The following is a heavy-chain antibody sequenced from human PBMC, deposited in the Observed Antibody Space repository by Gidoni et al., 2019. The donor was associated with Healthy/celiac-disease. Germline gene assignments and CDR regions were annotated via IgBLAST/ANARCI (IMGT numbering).Heavy chain of an antibody. J-gene: IGHJ6*02. V-gene: IGHV3-23*01. Sequence: EVQPLESGGGLVQPGGSLRLSCAASGFTFSSYAMSWVRQAPGKGLAWVSAISGSGGSTYYADSVKGRFTISRDNSKNTLYLQMNSLRAEDTAVYYCAREGWFGTEEPYYYGMDVWGQGTTVTVSS. CDR1: GFTFSSYA. CDR3: AREGWFGTEEPYYYGMDV. D-gene: IGHD3-10*01. CDR2: ISGSGGST.